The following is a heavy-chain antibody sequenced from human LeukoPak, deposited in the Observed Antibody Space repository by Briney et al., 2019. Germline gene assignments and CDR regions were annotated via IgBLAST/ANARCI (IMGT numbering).Heavy chain of an antibody. CDR1: GYSFTSYW. D-gene: IGHD3-10*01. CDR2: IYPGDSNT. CDR3: ARQMVRGVSWGWFDP. Sequence: GESLKISCKGFGYSFTSYWIGWVRQMPGKGLEWMGIIYPGDSNTRYSPSFQGQVTISADKSISTAYLQWSSLKASDSAMYYCARQMVRGVSWGWFDPWGPGTLVTVSS. V-gene: IGHV5-51*01. J-gene: IGHJ5*02.